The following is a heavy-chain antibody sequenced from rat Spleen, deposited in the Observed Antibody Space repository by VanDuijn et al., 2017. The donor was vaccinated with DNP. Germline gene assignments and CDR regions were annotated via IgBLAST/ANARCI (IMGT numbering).Heavy chain of an antibody. CDR2: ISTSGGSA. Sequence: EVQLVESGGGFVQPGRSLKFSCAASGFIFSDYDMAWVRQAPTKGLEWVASISTSGGSAYYRDSVKGRFTVSRDNTKSTLYLQMDSLRSEETATYYCARHRAGSYALDAWGQGTSVTVSS. V-gene: IGHV5S11*01. CDR1: GFIFSDYD. CDR3: ARHRAGSYALDA. D-gene: IGHD1-3*01. J-gene: IGHJ4*01.